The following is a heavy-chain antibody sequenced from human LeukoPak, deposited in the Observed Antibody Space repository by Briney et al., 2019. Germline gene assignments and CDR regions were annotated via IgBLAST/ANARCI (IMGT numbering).Heavy chain of an antibody. CDR1: GYSISSGYY. CDR3: ARDKSLRGVDF. Sequence: PSETLSLTCAVSGYSISSGYYWGWIRQPPGKGVEWIASIYYTGSSYYNPSLKSRVTISVDTSKNQFSLKVTPVTAADTALYYCARDKSLRGVDFWGQGTLVTVSS. V-gene: IGHV4-38-2*02. CDR2: IYYTGSS. D-gene: IGHD3-10*01. J-gene: IGHJ4*02.